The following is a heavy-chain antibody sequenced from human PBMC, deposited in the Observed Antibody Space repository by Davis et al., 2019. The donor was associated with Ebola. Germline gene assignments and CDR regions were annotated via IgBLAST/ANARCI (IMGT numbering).Heavy chain of an antibody. Sequence: ASVKVSCKASGYTFTSYGISWVRQAPGQGLEWMGWISAYNGNTNYAQKLQGRVTMTTDTSTSTAYMELRSLRSDDTAVYYCAREGQYNWNYKEGYYYYYGMDVWGKGTTVTVSS. V-gene: IGHV1-18*01. CDR2: ISAYNGNT. D-gene: IGHD1-7*01. J-gene: IGHJ6*04. CDR1: GYTFTSYG. CDR3: AREGQYNWNYKEGYYYYYGMDV.